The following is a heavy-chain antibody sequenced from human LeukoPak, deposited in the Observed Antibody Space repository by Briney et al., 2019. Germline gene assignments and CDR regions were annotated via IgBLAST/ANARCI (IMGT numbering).Heavy chain of an antibody. CDR1: GVTFSDYS. D-gene: IGHD3-22*01. Sequence: GGSLRLSCAASGVTFSDYSMNWVRQAPGKGLEWVSYISYSGHTIYYADSLKGRFTISRDNAKNSLYLQMNSLRAEDTAVYYCARSYYYDSSHTADYWGQGTLVTVSS. V-gene: IGHV3-48*04. CDR2: ISYSGHTI. J-gene: IGHJ4*02. CDR3: ARSYYYDSSHTADY.